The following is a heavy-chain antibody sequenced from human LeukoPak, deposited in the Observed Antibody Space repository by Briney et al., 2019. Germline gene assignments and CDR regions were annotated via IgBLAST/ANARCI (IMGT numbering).Heavy chain of an antibody. Sequence: PGGSLRLSCTASGFTFSSYAMHWVRQAPGKGLEYVSAISSNGGSTYYANSVKGRFTISRDNSKNTLYLQMGSLRAEDMAVYYCARASDTVLDYWGQGTLVTVSS. CDR2: ISSNGGST. CDR1: GFTFSSYA. D-gene: IGHD5-18*01. V-gene: IGHV3-64*01. J-gene: IGHJ4*02. CDR3: ARASDTVLDY.